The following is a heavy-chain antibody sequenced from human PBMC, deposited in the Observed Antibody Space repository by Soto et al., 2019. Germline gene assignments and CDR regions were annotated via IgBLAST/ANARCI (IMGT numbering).Heavy chain of an antibody. CDR2: INAANGHT. J-gene: IGHJ4*02. CDR1: GYSLPTHT. CDR3: ARANGNYDWGPNDY. Sequence: QVQLVQSGAEVKKPGASVKISCKASGYSLPTHTIHWVRQAPGQRLEWMGWINAANGHTKYSQNLQDRVTISSDTFASTVYMKLTGLTSDDTAIYHCARANGNYDWGPNDYWGQGTLVTVSS. V-gene: IGHV1-3*01. D-gene: IGHD1-7*01.